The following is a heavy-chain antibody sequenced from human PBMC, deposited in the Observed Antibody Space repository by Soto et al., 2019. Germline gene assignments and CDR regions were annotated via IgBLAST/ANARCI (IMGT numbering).Heavy chain of an antibody. V-gene: IGHV3-30*18. D-gene: IGHD2-15*01. CDR2: ISYDGSNK. J-gene: IGHJ5*02. Sequence: PGGSLRLSCAASGFTFSSYGMHWVRQAPGKGLEWVAVISYDGSNKYYADSVKGRFTISRDNSKNTLYLQMNSLRAEDTAVYYCAKGGVKASGGTGNWIDPWGQGTLVTVYS. CDR3: AKGGVKASGGTGNWIDP. CDR1: GFTFSSYG.